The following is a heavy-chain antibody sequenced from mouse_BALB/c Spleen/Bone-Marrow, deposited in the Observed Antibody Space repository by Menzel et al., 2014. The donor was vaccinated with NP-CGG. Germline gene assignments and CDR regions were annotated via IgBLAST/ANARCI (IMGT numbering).Heavy chain of an antibody. V-gene: IGHV1-80*01. CDR1: GYAFSRSW. Sequence: VKLMESGAKLVRPGSSVKISCKASGYAFSRSWMNWVKQRPGQGLEWIGQIYPGDDDTNYSGKFKGRATLTADKSSGTAYMQLSSLTSEDSAVYFCAGSTPLAYWGQGTQVTVSA. J-gene: IGHJ3*01. D-gene: IGHD1-1*01. CDR2: IYPGDDDT. CDR3: AGSTPLAY.